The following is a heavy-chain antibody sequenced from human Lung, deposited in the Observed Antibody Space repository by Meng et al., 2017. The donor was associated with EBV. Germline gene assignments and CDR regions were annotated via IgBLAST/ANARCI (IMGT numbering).Heavy chain of an antibody. CDR1: GGTFSSYT. J-gene: IGHJ4*02. CDR3: SSSNFGVVNISYLGY. Sequence: QVLLVQSGSEVRKPGSSVTVSCKASGGTFSSYTIRWVRQAHGQGLEWMGRVIPMLGIANCGQKCRGRSTLSAEKYASTAYMELTRLGSESTAVYFWSSSNFGVVNISYLGYWGQGTLVTVAS. CDR2: VIPMLGIA. D-gene: IGHD3-3*01. V-gene: IGHV1-69*09.